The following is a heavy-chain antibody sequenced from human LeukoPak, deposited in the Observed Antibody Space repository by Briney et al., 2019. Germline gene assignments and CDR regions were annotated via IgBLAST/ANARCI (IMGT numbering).Heavy chain of an antibody. V-gene: IGHV3-30*02. CDR2: IRYDGSNK. D-gene: IGHD1-26*01. Sequence: GGSLRLSCAASGFTFSSYWMSWVRQAPGKGLEWVAFIRYDGSNKYYADSVKGRFTISRDNSKNTLYLQMNSLRAEDTAVYYCAKDLLSGSYSGMDYWGQGTLVTVSS. CDR3: AKDLLSGSYSGMDY. CDR1: GFTFSSYW. J-gene: IGHJ4*02.